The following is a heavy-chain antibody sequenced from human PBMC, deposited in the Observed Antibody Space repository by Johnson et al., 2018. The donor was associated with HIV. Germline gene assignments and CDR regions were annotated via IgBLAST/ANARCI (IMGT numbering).Heavy chain of an antibody. Sequence: QEQLVESGGGVVQPGRSLRLSCAASGFTFSSYGMHWVRQAPGKGLEWVAFRRYDGRNKYYVDSVKGRFTISRDSAKKSLYLQMNSLRPEDTAVYYCVKDIGYGGPSDGAFDIWGQGTMVTVSS. V-gene: IGHV3-30*02. J-gene: IGHJ3*02. CDR3: VKDIGYGGPSDGAFDI. CDR2: RRYDGRNK. D-gene: IGHD4-23*01. CDR1: GFTFSSYG.